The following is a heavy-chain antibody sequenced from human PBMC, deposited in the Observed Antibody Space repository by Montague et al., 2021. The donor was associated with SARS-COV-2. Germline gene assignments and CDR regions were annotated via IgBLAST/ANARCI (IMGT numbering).Heavy chain of an antibody. CDR1: GFTFSTYN. CDR2: ISSSSSTI. J-gene: IGHJ4*02. V-gene: IGHV3-48*02. Sequence: SLRLSCAASGFTFSTYNMNWVRQAPGRGLERVSYISSSSSTIYYADSVKGRLTTSRDNAKNSLFLQMNSLRDDDTAVYYCARKGSIGAPFDYWGQGTLVTVSS. CDR3: ARKGSIGAPFDY. D-gene: IGHD6-6*01.